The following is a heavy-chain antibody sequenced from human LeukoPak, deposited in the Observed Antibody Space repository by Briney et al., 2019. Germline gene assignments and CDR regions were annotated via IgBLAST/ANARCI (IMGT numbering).Heavy chain of an antibody. J-gene: IGHJ6*03. CDR1: GYTFTIYY. CDR2: INPSGGST. CDR3: ATSTPLLRYFDWFNKGHYYYYMDV. Sequence: ASVTVSFTSSGYTFTIYYMHWVRQAPGQGLEWMGIINPSGGSTSYAQKFQVRVTMTRDMATSTVYMELSSMRSEDTAVYYCATSTPLLRYFDWFNKGHYYYYMDVWGKGTTVTVSS. V-gene: IGHV1-46*01. D-gene: IGHD3-9*01.